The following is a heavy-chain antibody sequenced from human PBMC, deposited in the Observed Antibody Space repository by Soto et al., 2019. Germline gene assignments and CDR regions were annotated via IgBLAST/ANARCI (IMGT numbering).Heavy chain of an antibody. J-gene: IGHJ4*02. D-gene: IGHD6-6*01. Sequence: EVQLVESGGGLVQPGRSLRLTCAASGFFFDDFAMHWVRQAPGKGLEWVSGISWNSNSLGYADSVKGRFSISRDNAKNSLYLQMNSLRTEDTALYYCAKSITARPGFDCWGQGTLVTVSS. V-gene: IGHV3-9*01. CDR1: GFFFDDFA. CDR3: AKSITARPGFDC. CDR2: ISWNSNSL.